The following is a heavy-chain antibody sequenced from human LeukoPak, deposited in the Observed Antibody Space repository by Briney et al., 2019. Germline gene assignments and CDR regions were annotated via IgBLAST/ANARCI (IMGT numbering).Heavy chain of an antibody. CDR2: INHSGST. Sequence: PSETLSLTCAVHGGSFSGYYWSWIRQPPGKGLEWIGEINHSGSTNYNPSLKSRVTISVDTSKNQFSLKLSSVTAADTAVYYCALKNGYSYGVDYWGQGTLVTVSS. CDR3: ALKNGYSYGVDY. CDR1: GGSFSGYY. D-gene: IGHD5-18*01. V-gene: IGHV4-34*01. J-gene: IGHJ4*02.